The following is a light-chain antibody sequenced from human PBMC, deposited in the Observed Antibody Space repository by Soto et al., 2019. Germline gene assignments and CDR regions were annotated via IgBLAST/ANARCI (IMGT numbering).Light chain of an antibody. CDR3: QESNSTPQT. Sequence: DIQMTQSPSSLSASVGDRVTITCRASQSITSSLNWYQQKLGKAPKLLIYAASSLQSGVPSRFSGSGSGTDFTLTISSLQPEDFATYYCQESNSTPQTFGQGTKVDVK. V-gene: IGKV1-39*01. J-gene: IGKJ1*01. CDR1: QSITSS. CDR2: AAS.